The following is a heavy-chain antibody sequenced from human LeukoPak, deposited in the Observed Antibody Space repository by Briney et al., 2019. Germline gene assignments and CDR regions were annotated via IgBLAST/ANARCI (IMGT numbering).Heavy chain of an antibody. Sequence: GGSLRLSCAASGFTVSSNYMSWVRQAPGKGLEWVSVIYSGGSTYYADSVKGRFTISRDNSKNTLYLQMNSLRAEDTAVYYCARNSGHSSGWYPGYYYYGMDVWGQGTTVTVSS. CDR1: GFTVSSNY. V-gene: IGHV3-53*01. CDR3: ARNSGHSSGWYPGYYYYGMDV. CDR2: IYSGGST. J-gene: IGHJ6*02. D-gene: IGHD6-19*01.